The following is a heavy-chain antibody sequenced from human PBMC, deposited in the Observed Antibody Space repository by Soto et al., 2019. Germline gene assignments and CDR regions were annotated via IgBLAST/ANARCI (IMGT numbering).Heavy chain of an antibody. V-gene: IGHV4-59*01. CDR3: ARGRTVRNYADDCSDYFYFFDY. CDR1: GDSISTFS. D-gene: IGHD3-22*01. CDR2: VYYTGST. J-gene: IGHJ4*02. Sequence: SETLSLTCTVSGDSISTFSWGWMRQSPGKELEWIGYVYYTGSTNYNPSLKSRVTISVDRPKNQFSLKLTSANAADTAVYYCARGRTVRNYADDCSDYFYFFDYWGQGTQVTVSS.